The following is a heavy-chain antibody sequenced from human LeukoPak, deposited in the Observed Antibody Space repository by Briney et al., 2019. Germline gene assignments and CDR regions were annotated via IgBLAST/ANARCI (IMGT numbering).Heavy chain of an antibody. CDR2: INWNGGST. CDR1: GFTFDDYG. Sequence: PGGSLRLSCAASGFTFDDYGLSWVRQAPGKGLEWVSGINWNGGSTGYADSVKGRFTISRDNAKNSLYLQMNSLRAEDTAVYYCARGASLWFGEFVDYWGQGTLVTVSS. CDR3: ARGASLWFGEFVDY. V-gene: IGHV3-20*04. J-gene: IGHJ4*02. D-gene: IGHD3-10*01.